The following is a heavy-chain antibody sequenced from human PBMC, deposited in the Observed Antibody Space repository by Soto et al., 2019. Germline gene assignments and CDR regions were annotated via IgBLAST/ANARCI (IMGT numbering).Heavy chain of an antibody. CDR2: IYYSGST. Sequence: PSETLSLTCTVSGGSISSSSYYWGWIRQPPGKGLEWIGSIYYSGSTYYNPSLKSRVTISVDTSKNQFSLKLSSVTAADTAVYYCARREYYYGSGSPGMDVWGQGTTVT. J-gene: IGHJ6*02. D-gene: IGHD3-10*01. V-gene: IGHV4-39*01. CDR3: ARREYYYGSGSPGMDV. CDR1: GGSISSSSYY.